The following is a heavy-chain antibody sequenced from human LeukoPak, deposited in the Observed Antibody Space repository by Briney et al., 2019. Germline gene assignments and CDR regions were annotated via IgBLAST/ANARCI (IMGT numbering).Heavy chain of an antibody. J-gene: IGHJ4*02. D-gene: IGHD2-21*02. CDR2: INYSGRT. V-gene: IGHV4-39*01. CDR1: GDSISSSSYY. Sequence: SETLSLTCTVSGDSISSSSYYWGWIRQPPGKGLEWIGNINYSGRTYYNPSLKSRVTISVDTSKNQFSLKLSSVTAADTAVYYRARNPSLHIVVVTAIDYWGLGTLVTVSS. CDR3: ARNPSLHIVVVTAIDY.